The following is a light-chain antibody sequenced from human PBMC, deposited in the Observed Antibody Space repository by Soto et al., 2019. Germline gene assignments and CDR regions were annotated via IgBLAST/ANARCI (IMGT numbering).Light chain of an antibody. V-gene: IGKV3-20*01. Sequence: EIVLTQSPGTLSLSPGERATLSCRASQSVSSSYLAWYQPKPGQAPRLLIYGASSRATGIPDRFSGSGSGTDFTVTISRLEPADFAVYYCQQYGSSRRTFGQGTKVEIK. CDR2: GAS. CDR1: QSVSSSY. CDR3: QQYGSSRRT. J-gene: IGKJ1*01.